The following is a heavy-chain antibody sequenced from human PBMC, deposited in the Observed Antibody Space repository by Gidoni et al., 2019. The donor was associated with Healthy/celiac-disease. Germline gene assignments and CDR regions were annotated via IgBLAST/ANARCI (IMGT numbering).Heavy chain of an antibody. CDR1: GFTFSSYS. V-gene: IGHV3-21*01. Sequence: EVQLVESGGGLVKPGGSLRLSCAASGFTFSSYSMNWVRQAPGKGLEWVSSISSSSSYIYYADSVKGRCTISRDNAKNSLYLQMNSLRAEDTAVYYCANSHDAFDIWGQGTMVTVSS. CDR2: ISSSSSYI. J-gene: IGHJ3*02. CDR3: ANSHDAFDI. D-gene: IGHD6-13*01.